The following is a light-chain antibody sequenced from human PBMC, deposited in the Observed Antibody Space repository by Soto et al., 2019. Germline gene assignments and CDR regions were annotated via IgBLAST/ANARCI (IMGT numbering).Light chain of an antibody. J-gene: IGKJ2*01. V-gene: IGKV3-20*01. CDR1: QSVSSSS. CDR3: QVSGRSALNT. CDR2: GAS. Sequence: EIVLTQSPGTLSLSPGERATLSCRASQSVSSSSLAWYQQKRGQAPRLLIYGASSRATGIPDRFSGSGSGTVFTLPISRLEPEDFAMYYFQVSGRSALNTFGQGTRLEIK.